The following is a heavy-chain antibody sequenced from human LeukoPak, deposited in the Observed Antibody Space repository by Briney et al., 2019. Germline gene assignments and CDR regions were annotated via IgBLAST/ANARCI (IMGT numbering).Heavy chain of an antibody. CDR3: AKELDTMFFDY. CDR2: AGWAGGTT. J-gene: IGHJ4*02. Sequence: GGSLRLSCATSGFNFDRYTIHWVRQAPGKGLEWVSLAGWAGGTTFYSDSVRGRFTISRDSGRKSVYLQMNSLTTDDTVFYFCAKELDTMFFDYWGQGALVTVSS. CDR1: GFNFDRYT. V-gene: IGHV3-43*01. D-gene: IGHD3-10*02.